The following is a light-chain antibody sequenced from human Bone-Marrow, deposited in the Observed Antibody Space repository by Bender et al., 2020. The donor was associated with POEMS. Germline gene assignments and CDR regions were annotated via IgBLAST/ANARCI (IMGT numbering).Light chain of an antibody. CDR3: CSYAGSSTLF. CDR1: SSDVGGYNY. V-gene: IGLV2-14*01. CDR2: GVS. Sequence: QSALTQPASVSGSPGQSITISCTGTSSDVGGYNYVSWYQQHPGKAPKLMIFGVSNRPSGVSNRFSGSKSGNTASLTISGLQAEDEADYYCCSYAGSSTLFFGGGTKLTVL. J-gene: IGLJ2*01.